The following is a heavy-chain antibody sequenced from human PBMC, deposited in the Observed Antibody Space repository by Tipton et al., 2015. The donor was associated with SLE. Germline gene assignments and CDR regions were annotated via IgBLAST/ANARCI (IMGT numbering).Heavy chain of an antibody. V-gene: IGHV4-39*07. CDR1: GDSISSRSYS. J-gene: IGHJ5*02. CDR2: IYYTGTTT. Sequence: LRLSCTVSGDSISSRSYSWGWIRQPPGKGLEWIGSIYYTGTTTYYNSFLKSRVTMSLDTSKKQFSLKLTSVTAADTAVYYCARYNSPSWFDPWGQGTLVTVSS. CDR3: ARYNSPSWFDP. D-gene: IGHD6-19*01.